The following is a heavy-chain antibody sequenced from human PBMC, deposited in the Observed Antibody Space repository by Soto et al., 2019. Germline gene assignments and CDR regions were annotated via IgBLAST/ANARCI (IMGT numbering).Heavy chain of an antibody. D-gene: IGHD3-22*01. V-gene: IGHV4-59*01. CDR2: IYYSGST. J-gene: IGHJ4*02. Sequence: NPSETLSLTCTVSGGSISSYYWSWIRQPPGKGLEWIGYIYYSGSTNYNPSLKSRVTISVDTSKNQFSLKLSSVTAADTAVYYCARSDYDSSGYYSRGPMDFDFWGQGTLVTVSS. CDR3: ARSDYDSSGYYSRGPMDFDF. CDR1: GGSISSYY.